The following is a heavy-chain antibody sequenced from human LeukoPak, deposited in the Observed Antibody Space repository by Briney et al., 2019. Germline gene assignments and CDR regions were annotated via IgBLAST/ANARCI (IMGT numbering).Heavy chain of an antibody. D-gene: IGHD1-1*01. CDR1: GLTFSSYW. CDR3: VREDDFPPDY. Sequence: PGGSLRLSCAPSGLTFSSYWMHWVRQAPGKGLVWVSRINTDGSTITYADSVKGRFTISRDNAKNTLYLQMNSLRAEDTAVYYCVREDDFPPDYWGQGTLVTVSS. CDR2: INTDGSTI. V-gene: IGHV3-74*01. J-gene: IGHJ4*02.